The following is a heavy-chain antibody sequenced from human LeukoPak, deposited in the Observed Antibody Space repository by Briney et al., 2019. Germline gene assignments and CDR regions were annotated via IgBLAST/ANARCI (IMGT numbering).Heavy chain of an antibody. D-gene: IGHD3-10*01. CDR3: AKDGDSQGHYFDY. Sequence: GGSLRLSCAASGFTFSSYGMHWVRQAPGKGLEWVAVIWYDGSNKYYADSVKGRFTISRDDSKNTLYLQMNSLRAEDTAVYYCAKDGDSQGHYFDYWGQGTLVTVSS. CDR2: IWYDGSNK. V-gene: IGHV3-33*06. CDR1: GFTFSSYG. J-gene: IGHJ4*02.